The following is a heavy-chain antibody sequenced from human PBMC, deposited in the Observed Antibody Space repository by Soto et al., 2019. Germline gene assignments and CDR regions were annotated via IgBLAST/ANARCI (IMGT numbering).Heavy chain of an antibody. CDR1: GFTFSSYW. CDR2: INSDGSST. J-gene: IGHJ2*01. V-gene: IGHV3-74*01. Sequence: GGSLRLSCAASGFTFSSYWMHWVRQAPGKGLVWVSRINSDGSSTSYADSVKGRFTISRDNAKNTLYLQMNSLRAENTAVYYCARGPPCSGGSCYSADWYFDLWGRGTLVTVSS. D-gene: IGHD2-15*01. CDR3: ARGPPCSGGSCYSADWYFDL.